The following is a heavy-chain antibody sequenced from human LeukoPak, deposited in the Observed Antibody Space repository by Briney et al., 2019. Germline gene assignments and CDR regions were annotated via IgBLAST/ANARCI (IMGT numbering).Heavy chain of an antibody. CDR1: GFSLSTSGVG. CDR3: AHKVEVGVNTRYFQH. CDR2: IYWDDDE. Sequence: SGPTLVNPTQTLTLTCTFSGFSLSTSGVGVGWIRQPPGKALEWLALIYWDDDERYSPSLKSRLTITKDTSKNQVVLTMTNVDPVDTATYYCAHKVEVGVNTRYFQHWGQGTLVTVSS. V-gene: IGHV2-5*02. D-gene: IGHD1-26*01. J-gene: IGHJ1*01.